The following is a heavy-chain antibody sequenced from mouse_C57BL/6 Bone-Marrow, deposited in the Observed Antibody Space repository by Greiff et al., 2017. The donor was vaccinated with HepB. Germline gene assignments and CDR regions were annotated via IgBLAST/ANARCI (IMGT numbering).Heavy chain of an antibody. CDR2: ISSGSSTI. V-gene: IGHV5-17*01. J-gene: IGHJ3*01. CDR1: GFTFSDYG. D-gene: IGHD2-4*01. Sequence: VQLQQSGGGLVKPGGSLKLSCAASGFTFSDYGMHWVRQAPEKGLEWVAYISSGSSTIYYADTVKGRFTISRDNAKNTLFLQMTSLRSEDTAMYYCARRNDYALFAYWGQGTLVTVSA. CDR3: ARRNDYALFAY.